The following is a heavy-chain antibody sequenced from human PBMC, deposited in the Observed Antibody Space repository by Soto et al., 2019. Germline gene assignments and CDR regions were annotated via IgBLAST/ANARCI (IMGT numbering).Heavy chain of an antibody. D-gene: IGHD3-9*01. CDR1: GFTFSDYA. J-gene: IGHJ5*02. V-gene: IGHV3-23*01. CDR3: AKVLGSDWFHYNLFYP. CDR2: IGTRDDI. Sequence: GGSLRLSCAASGFTFSDYAMSWVRQAPGKGLEWVSAIGTRDDIFYADSVKGRFTISRDDSKNTLYLQMNSLRAEDTALYYCAKVLGSDWFHYNLFYPWAQGTLVTVSS.